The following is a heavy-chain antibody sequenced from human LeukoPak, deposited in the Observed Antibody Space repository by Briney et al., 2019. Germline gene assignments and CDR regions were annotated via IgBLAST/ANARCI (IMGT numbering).Heavy chain of an antibody. CDR1: GFTFSGYS. J-gene: IGHJ4*02. V-gene: IGHV3-48*01. CDR2: ISSSSSTI. Sequence: PGGSLRLSCAASGFTFSGYSMNWVRQAPGKGLEWVSYISSSSSTIYYADSVKGRFTISRDNAKNSLYLQMNSLRAEDTAVYYCAKALIVVVPAAPDYWGQGTLVTVSS. CDR3: AKALIVVVPAAPDY. D-gene: IGHD2-2*01.